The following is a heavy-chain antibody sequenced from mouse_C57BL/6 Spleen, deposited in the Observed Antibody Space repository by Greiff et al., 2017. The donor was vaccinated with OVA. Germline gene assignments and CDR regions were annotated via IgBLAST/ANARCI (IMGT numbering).Heavy chain of an antibody. J-gene: IGHJ3*01. CDR3: ARRYGNYDWFAY. V-gene: IGHV5-17*01. Sequence: EVKVVESGGGLVKPGGSLKLSCAASGFTFSDYGMHWVRQAPEKGLEWVAYISSGSSTIYYADTVKGRFTISRDNAKNTLFLQMTSLRSEDTAMYYCARRYGNYDWFAYWGQGTLVTVSA. CDR2: ISSGSSTI. D-gene: IGHD2-1*01. CDR1: GFTFSDYG.